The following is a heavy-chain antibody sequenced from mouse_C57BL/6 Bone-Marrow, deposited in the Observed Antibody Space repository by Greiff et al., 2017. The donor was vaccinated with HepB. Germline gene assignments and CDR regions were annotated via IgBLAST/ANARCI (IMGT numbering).Heavy chain of an antibody. CDR3: TGQWSPLDD. V-gene: IGHV6-3*01. CDR2: IRLKSDNYAT. CDR1: GFTFSNYW. J-gene: IGHJ2*01. Sequence: EVMLVESGGGLVQPGGSMKLSCVASGFTFSNYWMNWVRQSPEKGLEWVAQIRLKSDNYATHYAKSVKGRFTISRDDSKSSVYLQMNNLRADDTGIYYCTGQWSPLDDWGKGTTLTVSS. D-gene: IGHD1-1*02.